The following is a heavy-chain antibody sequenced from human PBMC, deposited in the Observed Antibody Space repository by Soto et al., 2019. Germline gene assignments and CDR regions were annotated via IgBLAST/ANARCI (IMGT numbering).Heavy chain of an antibody. CDR1: GGTFSSYA. CDR2: IIPIFGTA. CDR3: ARSGESYYDSSGYYYRPGMDV. Sequence: SVKVSFKASGGTFSSYAISWVRQAPGQGLEWMGGIIPIFGTANYAQKFQGRVTITADESTSTAYMELSSLRSEDTAVYYCARSGESYYDSSGYYYRPGMDVWGQGTTVTVS. V-gene: IGHV1-69*13. D-gene: IGHD3-22*01. J-gene: IGHJ6*02.